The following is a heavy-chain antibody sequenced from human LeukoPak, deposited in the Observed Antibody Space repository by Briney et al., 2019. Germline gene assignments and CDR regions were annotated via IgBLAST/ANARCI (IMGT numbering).Heavy chain of an antibody. V-gene: IGHV4-59*01. CDR2: IYYSGST. CDR1: DTSINTYY. CDR3: AREMARAFDI. Sequence: PSETLSLTCTVSDTSINTYYWSWIRQPAGKGLEWIGHIYYSGSTNYNPSLKSRVTISVDTSKNQFSLKLSSVTAADTAVYYCAREMARAFDIWGQGTMVTVSS. D-gene: IGHD5-24*01. J-gene: IGHJ3*02.